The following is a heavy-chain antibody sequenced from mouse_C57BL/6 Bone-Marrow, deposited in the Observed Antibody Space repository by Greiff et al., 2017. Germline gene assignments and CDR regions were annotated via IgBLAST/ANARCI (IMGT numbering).Heavy chain of an antibody. CDR2: IYPRSGNT. CDR1: GYTFTSYG. CDR3: ASPFDGYCPSYNAMDY. D-gene: IGHD2-3*01. Sequence: QVQLQQSGAELARPGASVKLSCKASGYTFTSYGISWVKQRTGQGLEWIGEIYPRSGNTYYNEKFKGKATLTADKSSRTAYMELRSLTSKDSAVYCCASPFDGYCPSYNAMDYWGQGTSVTVSS. V-gene: IGHV1-81*01. J-gene: IGHJ4*01.